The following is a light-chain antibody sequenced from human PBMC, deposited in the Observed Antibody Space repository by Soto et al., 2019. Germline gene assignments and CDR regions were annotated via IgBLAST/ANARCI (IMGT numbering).Light chain of an antibody. Sequence: QSVLTQPASVSGSPGQSITISCTGTSSDVGGYNYVSWYQHHPGKAPKLIIYDASNRPSGVSIRFSASKSDNTASLTISGLQPEDEADYHCSSYTTSNTRQIVFGTGTKVTVL. V-gene: IGLV2-14*03. CDR3: SSYTTSNTRQIV. CDR2: DAS. CDR1: SSDVGGYNY. J-gene: IGLJ1*01.